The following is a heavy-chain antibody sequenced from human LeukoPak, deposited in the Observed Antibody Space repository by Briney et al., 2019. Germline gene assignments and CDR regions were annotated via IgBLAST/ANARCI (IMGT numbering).Heavy chain of an antibody. V-gene: IGHV1-69*05. Sequence: SVKVSCTASGGTFSSDAISGVRQAPGQGLEWMGGIIPIFGTANYAQKFQGRVTITTDESTSTAYMELSSLRSEDTAVYYCAKGNYYDSSGYQSNVDYWGQGTLVTVSS. J-gene: IGHJ4*02. CDR3: AKGNYYDSSGYQSNVDY. CDR2: IIPIFGTA. D-gene: IGHD3-22*01. CDR1: GGTFSSDA.